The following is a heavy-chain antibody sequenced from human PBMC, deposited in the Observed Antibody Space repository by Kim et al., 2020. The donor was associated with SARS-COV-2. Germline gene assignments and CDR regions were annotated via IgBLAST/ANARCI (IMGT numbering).Heavy chain of an antibody. CDR1: GGSISSYY. CDR3: ARAPLFRQQLKPDNYYYYGMDV. J-gene: IGHJ6*04. CDR2: IYYSGST. Sequence: SETLSLTCTVSGGSISSYYWSWIRQPPGKGLEWIGYIYYSGSTNYNPSLKSRVTITVDTSKNQFFLKLSSVTAADTAVYYCARAPLFRQQLKPDNYYYYGMDVWGKGTTVTVSS. V-gene: IGHV4-59*01. D-gene: IGHD6-13*01.